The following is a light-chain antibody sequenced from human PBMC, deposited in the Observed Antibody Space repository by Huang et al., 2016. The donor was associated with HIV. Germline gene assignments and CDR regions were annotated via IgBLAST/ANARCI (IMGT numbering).Light chain of an antibody. CDR2: GAA. Sequence: EIVMTQSPATLYMSPGEGATLSCRASQMVSSNLAWYQQKLGQAPRLLIYGAAARSTGLPARFSGSGSGTEFTLTISSLQSEDFAVYYCQQYNTWPYTFGQGT. CDR1: QMVSSN. V-gene: IGKV3-15*01. CDR3: QQYNTWPYT. J-gene: IGKJ2*01.